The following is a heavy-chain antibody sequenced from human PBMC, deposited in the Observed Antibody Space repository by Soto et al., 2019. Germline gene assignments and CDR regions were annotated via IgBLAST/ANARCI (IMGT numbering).Heavy chain of an antibody. D-gene: IGHD2-2*01. CDR1: GDSISSNNNY. J-gene: IGHJ6*02. CDR3: ERLAGYCSTNGCHGDYAMDV. Sequence: SETLSLTCTVSGDSISSNNNYWSWIRQPPGEGLEWIGFISYRGTTSYSTSLKSQDAISLDTSKNQFSLSLSSVTAADTAVYYCERLAGYCSTNGCHGDYAMDVWGQGTTVT. CDR2: ISYRGTT. V-gene: IGHV4-30-4*01.